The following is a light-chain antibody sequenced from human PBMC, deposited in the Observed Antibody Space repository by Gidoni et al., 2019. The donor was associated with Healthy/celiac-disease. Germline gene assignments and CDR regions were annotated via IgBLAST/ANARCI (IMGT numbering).Light chain of an antibody. CDR3: QQSYSTPLT. CDR2: AAS. Sequence: DIQMTKPPSPLSASVGDRVTITCRASQSISSYLNWYQQKPGKAPKLLIYAASSLPSGVPARFSGSGSGTDFTLTISSLQPEDFAAYYCQQSYSTPLTFGGGTKVEIK. V-gene: IGKV1-39*01. J-gene: IGKJ4*01. CDR1: QSISSY.